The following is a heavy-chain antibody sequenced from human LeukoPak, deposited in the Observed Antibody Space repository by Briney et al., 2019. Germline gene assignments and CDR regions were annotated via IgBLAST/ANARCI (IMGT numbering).Heavy chain of an antibody. Sequence: ASVKVSCKASGYTFTSYGISWVRQAPGQGLEWMGWISAYNGNTNYAQKLQGRVTMTTDTSTSTAYMELRSLRSDDTAVYYCARDQYCSSTSCYGGAFDIWDQGTMVTVSS. J-gene: IGHJ3*02. V-gene: IGHV1-18*01. CDR3: ARDQYCSSTSCYGGAFDI. CDR2: ISAYNGNT. CDR1: GYTFTSYG. D-gene: IGHD2-2*01.